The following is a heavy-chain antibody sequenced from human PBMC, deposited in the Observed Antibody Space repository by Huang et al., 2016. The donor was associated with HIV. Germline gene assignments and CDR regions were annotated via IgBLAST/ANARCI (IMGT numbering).Heavy chain of an antibody. V-gene: IGHV3-53*02. J-gene: IGHJ5*02. CDR1: GFTVSSNY. CDR2: IYSGGST. Sequence: EVQLVETGGGLIQPGGSLRLSCAASGFTVSSNYMSWVRQAPGKGLEWVSVIYSGGSTNYADSVKGRFTISRDNSKNTLYRQMNSLRAEDTAVYYCARGMVRGVTLNWFDPWGQGTLVTVSS. D-gene: IGHD3-10*01. CDR3: ARGMVRGVTLNWFDP.